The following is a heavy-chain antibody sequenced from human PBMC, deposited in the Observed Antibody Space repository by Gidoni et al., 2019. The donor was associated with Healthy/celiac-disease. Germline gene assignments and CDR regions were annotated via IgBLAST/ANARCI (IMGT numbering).Heavy chain of an antibody. J-gene: IGHJ4*02. CDR2: IKSKTDGGTT. CDR1: GFTFSNAW. CDR3: TTDYQPQNWNYHKLSFDY. V-gene: IGHV3-15*01. Sequence: EVQLVESGGGLVKPGGSLRLSCAASGFTFSNAWMSWVRQAPGKGLEWVGRIKSKTDGGTTDYAAPVKGRFTISRDDSKNTLYLQMNSLKTEDTAVYYCTTDYQPQNWNYHKLSFDYWGQGTLVTVSS. D-gene: IGHD1-7*01.